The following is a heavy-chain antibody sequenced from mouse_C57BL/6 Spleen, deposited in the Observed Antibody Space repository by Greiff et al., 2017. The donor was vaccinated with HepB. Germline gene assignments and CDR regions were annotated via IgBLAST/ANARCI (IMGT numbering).Heavy chain of an antibody. V-gene: IGHV1-64*01. CDR1: GYTFTSYW. CDR2: IHPNSGST. Sequence: QVQLKQPGAELVKPGASVKLSCKASGYTFTSYWMHWVKQRPGQGLEWIGMIHPNSGSTNYNEKFKSKATLTVDKSSSTAYMQLSSLTSEDSEVYYCARGGIPYYFDCWGQGTTLTVSS. J-gene: IGHJ2*01. CDR3: ARGGIPYYFDC.